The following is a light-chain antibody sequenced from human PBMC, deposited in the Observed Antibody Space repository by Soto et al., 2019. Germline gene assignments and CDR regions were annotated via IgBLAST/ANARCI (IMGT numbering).Light chain of an antibody. CDR3: QKYNNWHVA. J-gene: IGKJ1*01. V-gene: IGKV3-15*01. CDR1: QSVSSN. CDR2: GAS. Sequence: EIVMTQSPATLSVSPGERATLSCRASQSVSSNLAWYQQKPGQAPRLLIYGASTRATGIPARFSGSGSGTEFTLTISSLQSEDFAVYYCQKYNNWHVAFGQGTKVDIK.